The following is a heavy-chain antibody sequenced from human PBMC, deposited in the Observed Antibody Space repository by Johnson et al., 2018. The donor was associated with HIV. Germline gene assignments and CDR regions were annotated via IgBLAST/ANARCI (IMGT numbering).Heavy chain of an antibody. V-gene: IGHV3-NL1*01. J-gene: IGHJ3*02. Sequence: QVHLVESGGGVVQPGRSLRLSCAASGFTFSSYGMHWVRQAPGKGLEWVAVIYSGGSTYYADSVKGRFTISRDNSKNTLYLQMNSLRAEDTAVYYCAKWSIVGATFSDAFDIWGQGTMVTVSS. D-gene: IGHD1-26*01. CDR1: GFTFSSYG. CDR2: IYSGGST. CDR3: AKWSIVGATFSDAFDI.